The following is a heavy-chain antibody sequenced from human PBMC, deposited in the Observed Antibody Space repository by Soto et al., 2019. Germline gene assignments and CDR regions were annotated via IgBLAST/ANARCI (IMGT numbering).Heavy chain of an antibody. CDR3: ATCRDYCDYFAFYI. CDR1: GYSIRSSNW. V-gene: IGHV4-28*01. CDR2: IYYSGSN. Sequence: QVQLQESGPGLVKPSDTLSLTCAVSGYSIRSSNWWGWIRQPPGKGLEWIGYIYYSGSNYYNPSLKIRITISVDTSKNQFSLNLSSVTAVDTAVYYCATCRDYCDYFAFYIWGQGTMVTVSS. J-gene: IGHJ3*02. D-gene: IGHD4-17*01.